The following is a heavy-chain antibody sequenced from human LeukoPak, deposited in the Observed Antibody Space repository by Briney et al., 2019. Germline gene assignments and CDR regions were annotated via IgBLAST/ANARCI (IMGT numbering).Heavy chain of an antibody. J-gene: IGHJ1*01. CDR3: AKDRNYDSSGYYPH. CDR1: GFTFSSYW. D-gene: IGHD3-22*01. CDR2: IKQDGSEK. V-gene: IGHV3-7*03. Sequence: GGSLRLSCAASGFTFSSYWMSWVRQAPGKGLEWVANIKQDGSEKYYVDSVKGRLTISRDNAKNSLYLQMNSLRAEDTALYYCAKDRNYDSSGYYPHWGQGTLVTVSS.